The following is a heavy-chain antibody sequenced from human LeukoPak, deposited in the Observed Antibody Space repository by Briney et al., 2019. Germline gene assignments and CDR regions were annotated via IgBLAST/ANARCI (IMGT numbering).Heavy chain of an antibody. D-gene: IGHD2-8*02. CDR1: GFTFRNHA. Sequence: GGSLRLSCGTSGFTFRNHAMSWVRQAPGKGLEWVSAIGDSGISTFYADSVKGRFTVSRDNSKNTLFLQMNTLRAEDTAVYYCARGYCTGNNCRPYYYYGMDVWGQGTTVTVSS. J-gene: IGHJ6*02. V-gene: IGHV3-23*01. CDR3: ARGYCTGNNCRPYYYYGMDV. CDR2: IGDSGIST.